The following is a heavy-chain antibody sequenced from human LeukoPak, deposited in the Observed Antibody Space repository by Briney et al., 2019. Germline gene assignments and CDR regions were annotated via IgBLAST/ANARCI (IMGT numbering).Heavy chain of an antibody. CDR3: ARGGDYVPTVTNFDY. Sequence: SVKVSCKASGGTFSSYAISWVRQAPGQGLEWMGGIIPIFGTANYAQKFQGRVTITADESTSTAYMELSSLRSEDTAVYYCARGGDYVPTVTNFDYWGQGTLVTVSS. CDR2: IIPIFGTA. D-gene: IGHD4-17*01. CDR1: GGTFSSYA. J-gene: IGHJ4*02. V-gene: IGHV1-69*13.